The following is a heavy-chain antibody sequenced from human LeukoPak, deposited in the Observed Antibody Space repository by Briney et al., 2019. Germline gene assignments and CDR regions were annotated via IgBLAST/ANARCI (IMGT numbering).Heavy chain of an antibody. J-gene: IGHJ4*02. Sequence: GGSLRLSCAASGFTFSSYGMHWVRQAPGKGLEWVAVIWYDGSNKYYADSVKGRFTISRDNSKNTLYLQMNSLRAEDTAVYYCARGVGQLVPPTDCWGQGTLVTVSS. CDR1: GFTFSSYG. V-gene: IGHV3-33*01. CDR3: ARGVGQLVPPTDC. CDR2: IWYDGSNK. D-gene: IGHD6-13*01.